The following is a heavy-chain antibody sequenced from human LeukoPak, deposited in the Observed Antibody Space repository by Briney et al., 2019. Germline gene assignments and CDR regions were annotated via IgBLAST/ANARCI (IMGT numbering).Heavy chain of an antibody. Sequence: PGGSLRLSCAASGFTFSNYGMHWVRQAPGKGLEWVAVITSDGNYLHYGDSVKGRFTISRDNSKKKLYLEMNSLRVEDTAVYYCARDRDSLGSGGSGSFDAFDIWGQGTMVTVSS. CDR3: ARDRDSLGSGGSGSFDAFDI. CDR2: ITSDGNYL. CDR1: GFTFSNYG. J-gene: IGHJ3*02. V-gene: IGHV3-33*01. D-gene: IGHD3-10*01.